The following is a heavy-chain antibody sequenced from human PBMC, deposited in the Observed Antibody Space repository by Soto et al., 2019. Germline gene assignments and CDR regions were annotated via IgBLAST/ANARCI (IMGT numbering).Heavy chain of an antibody. D-gene: IGHD3-9*01. Sequence: QVQLVQSGAEVKKPGASVKVSCKASGYTFTSYGISWVRQAPGQGLEWMGWISAYNGNTNYAQKLQGRVTMTTDTSTSTAYMELRSLRSDDTAVYYWARNDGYYDILTGYYKMGYFDYWGQGTLVTVSS. CDR2: ISAYNGNT. CDR3: ARNDGYYDILTGYYKMGYFDY. CDR1: GYTFTSYG. J-gene: IGHJ4*02. V-gene: IGHV1-18*01.